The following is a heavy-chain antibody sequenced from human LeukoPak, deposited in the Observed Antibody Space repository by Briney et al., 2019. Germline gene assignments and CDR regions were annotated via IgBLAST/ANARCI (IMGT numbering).Heavy chain of an antibody. V-gene: IGHV3-23*01. J-gene: IGHJ4*02. CDR2: ISGSAGST. D-gene: IGHD5-24*01. Sequence: GGSLRLSCAASGFSFSDCAMSWVRQAPGRGLEWVSSISGSAGSTYYADSMKGGFTISRENPKNTLHMEMNRLRAEDTSIYYCTKGMATIRRHIDFWGQGTLVTVSS. CDR1: GFSFSDCA. CDR3: TKGMATIRRHIDF.